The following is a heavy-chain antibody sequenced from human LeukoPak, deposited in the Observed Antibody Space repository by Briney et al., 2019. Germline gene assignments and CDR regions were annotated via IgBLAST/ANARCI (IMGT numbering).Heavy chain of an antibody. CDR3: ARDGGLHTNFDY. D-gene: IGHD2-15*01. CDR1: GFGFRNCW. V-gene: IGHV3-7*01. CDR2: TKPDGSAE. J-gene: IGHJ4*02. Sequence: PGGSLRLSCAASGFGFRNCWMGWVRQAPGKGLEWVANTKPDGSAEYYADSVRGRFTASRDNANNLLYLQMNRLRAEDTAVYYCARDGGLHTNFDYWGQGTLLTVSS.